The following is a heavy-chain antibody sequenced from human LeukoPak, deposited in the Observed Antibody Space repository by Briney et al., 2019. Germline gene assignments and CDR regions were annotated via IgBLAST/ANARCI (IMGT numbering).Heavy chain of an antibody. J-gene: IGHJ6*03. V-gene: IGHV3-9*01. D-gene: IGHD2-15*01. CDR3: AKGSPNSLLPGYMDV. Sequence: GGSLRLSCAASGFTFDDYAMHWVRQAPGKGLEWVSGISWNSGSIGYADSVKGRFTISRDNAKNSLYLQMNSLRAEDTALYYCAKGSPNSLLPGYMDVWGKGTTVTISS. CDR1: GFTFDDYA. CDR2: ISWNSGSI.